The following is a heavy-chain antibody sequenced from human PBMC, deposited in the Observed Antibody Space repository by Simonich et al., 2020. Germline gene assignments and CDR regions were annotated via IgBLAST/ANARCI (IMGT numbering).Heavy chain of an antibody. CDR2: IYYSGST. CDR3: ARHDRWLQFYFDY. J-gene: IGHJ4*02. CDR1: GGSISSYY. V-gene: IGHV4-59*08. Sequence: QVQLQESGPGLVKPSETLSLTCTVSGGSISSYYWSWIRQPPGKGLEWIVNIYYSGSTHYNPSLKSRVTISVDTSKNQFSLKLSSVTAADTAVYYCARHDRWLQFYFDYWGQGTLVTVSS. D-gene: IGHD5-12*01.